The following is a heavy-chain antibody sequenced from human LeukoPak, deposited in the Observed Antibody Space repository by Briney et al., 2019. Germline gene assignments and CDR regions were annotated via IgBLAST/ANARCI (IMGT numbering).Heavy chain of an antibody. Sequence: PSQTLSLTCTVSGGSISSYYWSWIRQPPGKGLEWIGYIYYSGSTNYNPSLKSRVTISVDTSKNQFSLKLSSVTAADTAVYYCARVYYDSSGYYPPYFDYWGQGTLVTVSS. CDR1: GGSISSYY. J-gene: IGHJ4*02. CDR3: ARVYYDSSGYYPPYFDY. V-gene: IGHV4-59*01. D-gene: IGHD3-22*01. CDR2: IYYSGST.